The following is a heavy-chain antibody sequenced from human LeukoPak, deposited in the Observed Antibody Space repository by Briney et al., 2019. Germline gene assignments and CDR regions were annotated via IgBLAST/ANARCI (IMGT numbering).Heavy chain of an antibody. CDR1: GFTLSNYW. D-gene: IGHD7-27*01. CDR2: IKQDVSEK. CDR3: ARVVWAPFDS. J-gene: IGHJ4*02. Sequence: PRRSLRLSCAASGFTLSNYWMNWVRQAPGNGLEWVANIKQDVSEKNYVDSVKGRISVSRDKAKNSLILQMNSLGDEDMSVYYCARVVWAPFDSWGQGTLVSVSS. V-gene: IGHV3-7*01.